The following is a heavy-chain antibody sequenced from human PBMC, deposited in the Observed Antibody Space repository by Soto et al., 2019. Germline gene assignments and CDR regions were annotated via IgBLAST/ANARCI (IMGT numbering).Heavy chain of an antibody. D-gene: IGHD3-10*02. CDR2: LRLRGGT. Sequence: QVRLQESGPGLVRPSQTLSLTCTVSDVTLSSGSYFWTWVRRAPWKALEWIGDLRLRGGTLYTPSLKGRISMSVEVSRNQFFLSLNSVSVADTAVYYCARGRTFVRCVRRWYFDLWGQGTLV. J-gene: IGHJ2*01. CDR1: DVTLSSGSYF. CDR3: ARGRTFVRCVRRWYFDL. V-gene: IGHV4-31*04.